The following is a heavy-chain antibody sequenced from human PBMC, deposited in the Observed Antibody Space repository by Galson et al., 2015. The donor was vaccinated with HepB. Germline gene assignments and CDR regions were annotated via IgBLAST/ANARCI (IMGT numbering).Heavy chain of an antibody. D-gene: IGHD3-3*01. V-gene: IGHV7-4-1*02. J-gene: IGHJ6*03. CDR1: GYTFSDQY. CDR3: ARSPLRFLDWLPYYDYYYMDV. CDR2: MNTNTGKP. Sequence: SVKVSCKVSGYTFSDQYMHWVRQAPGQGLEWMGWMNTNTGKPTYAPGFAGRFVFSLDTSVTTAYLQISSLETDDTAVYYCARSPLRFLDWLPYYDYYYMDVWGEGTTVTVSS.